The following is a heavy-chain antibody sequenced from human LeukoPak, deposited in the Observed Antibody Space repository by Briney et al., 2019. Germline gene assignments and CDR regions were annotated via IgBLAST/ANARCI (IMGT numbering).Heavy chain of an antibody. CDR1: GFTFSHYA. V-gene: IGHV3-30*18. D-gene: IGHD6-19*01. Sequence: GGSLRLSCAASGFTFSHYAMHWVRQTPGKGLEWLAVISYDGSNKYYADSVKGRFTTSRDNSKNTLYLQMSSLSVEDTAVYYCAKDGRQNWLVWGFDYWGQGNLVTVSS. J-gene: IGHJ4*02. CDR2: ISYDGSNK. CDR3: AKDGRQNWLVWGFDY.